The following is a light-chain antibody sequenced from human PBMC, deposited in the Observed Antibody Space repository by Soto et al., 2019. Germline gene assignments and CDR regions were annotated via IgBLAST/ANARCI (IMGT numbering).Light chain of an antibody. Sequence: EIVLTQSPGTLSLSPGERATLSCRASQSVSSNFLAWYQQKPGQAPRLLIYDASSRATGIPDRFSGSGSGTDFTIIISRLEPEDFAVYYCQQYGSPPYTFGQGTKLEIK. V-gene: IGKV3-20*01. CDR2: DAS. J-gene: IGKJ2*01. CDR1: QSVSSNF. CDR3: QQYGSPPYT.